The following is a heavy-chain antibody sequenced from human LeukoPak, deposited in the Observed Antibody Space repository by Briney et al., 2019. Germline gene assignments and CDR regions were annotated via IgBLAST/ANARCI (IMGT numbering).Heavy chain of an antibody. Sequence: PSETLSLTCTVSGGSISSSSYYWGWIRQPPGKGLEWIGSIYYSGSTHYNPSLKSRVTISVDRSKNQFSLKLSSVTAADTAVYYCARGPYSSSSRYFDYWGQGTLVTVSS. CDR3: ARGPYSSSSRYFDY. CDR1: GGSISSSSYY. J-gene: IGHJ4*02. CDR2: IYYSGST. V-gene: IGHV4-39*07. D-gene: IGHD6-6*01.